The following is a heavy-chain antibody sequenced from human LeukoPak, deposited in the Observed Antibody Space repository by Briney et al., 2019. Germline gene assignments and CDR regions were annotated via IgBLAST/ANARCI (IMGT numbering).Heavy chain of an antibody. J-gene: IGHJ4*02. CDR1: GYTFTSYG. CDR3: AKLAQIVRATRALDY. Sequence: ASVKLSCNASGYTFTSYGISWVRQAPGQGLELMGLISAYNGNTSYAQKFQGRVTRSTDISTGAAYIEVGRLRNNDTAEDKCAKLAQIVRATRALDYWGQGTLVTVSS. CDR2: ISAYNGNT. D-gene: IGHD1-26*01. V-gene: IGHV1-18*01.